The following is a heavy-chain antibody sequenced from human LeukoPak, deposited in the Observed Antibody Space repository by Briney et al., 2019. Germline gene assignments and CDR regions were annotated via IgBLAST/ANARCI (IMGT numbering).Heavy chain of an antibody. CDR3: ARGIVLVAATIAVPPYFDY. V-gene: IGHV1-2*02. Sequence: ASVKVSCKPSGFSFTGYLHWVRQAPGQGLEWMGWINPASGATKLARKFQGRVTLTTDTSITTAYMKLSGLRSDDTAVYFCARGIVLVAATIAVPPYFDYWGQGTLVTVSS. J-gene: IGHJ4*02. CDR2: INPASGAT. D-gene: IGHD1-26*01. CDR1: GFSFTGY.